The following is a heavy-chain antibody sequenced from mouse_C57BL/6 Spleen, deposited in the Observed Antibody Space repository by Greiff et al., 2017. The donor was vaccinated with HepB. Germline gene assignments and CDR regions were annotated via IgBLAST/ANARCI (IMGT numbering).Heavy chain of an antibody. Sequence: VQLQQSGPELVKPGASVKLSCKASGYTFTSYDINWVKQRPGQGLEWIGWIYPRDGSTKYNEKFKGKATLTVDTSSSTAYMELHSLTSEDSAVYFCARKEGYCYLAYWGQGTLVTVSA. V-gene: IGHV1-85*01. CDR1: GYTFTSYD. CDR3: ARKEGYCYLAY. CDR2: IYPRDGST. D-gene: IGHD1-1*01. J-gene: IGHJ3*01.